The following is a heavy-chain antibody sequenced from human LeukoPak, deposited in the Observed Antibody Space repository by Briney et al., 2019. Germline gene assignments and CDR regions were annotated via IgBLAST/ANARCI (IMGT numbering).Heavy chain of an antibody. Sequence: SETLSLTCTVSGGSVSSGSYYWNWIRPPPGKGLEWIGYIYYSGSTNYNPSLNSRVTISLDTSKTQFSLKLSSVTAADTAVFYCARGYSSIRGWFDPWGQGTPVTVSS. J-gene: IGHJ5*02. D-gene: IGHD6-13*01. CDR2: IYYSGST. CDR3: ARGYSSIRGWFDP. CDR1: GGSVSSGSYY. V-gene: IGHV4-61*01.